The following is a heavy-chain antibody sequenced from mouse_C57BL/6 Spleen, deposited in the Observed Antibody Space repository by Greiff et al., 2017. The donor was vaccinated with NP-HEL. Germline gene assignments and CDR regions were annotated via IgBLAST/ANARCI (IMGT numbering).Heavy chain of an antibody. CDR3: ARRGFITTVVGNYFDY. D-gene: IGHD1-1*01. CDR2: IHPNSGST. J-gene: IGHJ2*01. CDR1: GYTFTSYW. Sequence: QVQLQQSGAELVKPGASVKLSCKASGYTFTSYWMHWVKQRPGQGLEWIGMIHPNSGSTNYNEKFKSKATLTVDKSSSTAYMQLSSLTSEDSAVYYCARRGFITTVVGNYFDYWGQGTTLTVSS. V-gene: IGHV1-64*01.